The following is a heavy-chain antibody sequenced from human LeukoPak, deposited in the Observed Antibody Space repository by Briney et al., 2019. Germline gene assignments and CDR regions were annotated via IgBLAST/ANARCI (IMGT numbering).Heavy chain of an antibody. CDR1: GFTFDDYA. Sequence: GGSLRLSCVASGFTFDDYAMHWVRQAPGKGLEWVSGISWNSGSIAYADSVKGRFTISRDNAKNSLYLQMNSLRAEDTAVYYCARKSSVAGTFWFDPWGQGTLVTVSS. CDR2: ISWNSGSI. CDR3: ARKSSVAGTFWFDP. D-gene: IGHD6-19*01. V-gene: IGHV3-9*01. J-gene: IGHJ5*02.